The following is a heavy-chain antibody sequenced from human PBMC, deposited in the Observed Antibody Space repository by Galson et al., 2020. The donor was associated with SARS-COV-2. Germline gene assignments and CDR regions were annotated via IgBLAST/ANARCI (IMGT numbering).Heavy chain of an antibody. J-gene: IGHJ5*02. CDR3: ARALYNWNSGWFDP. V-gene: IGHV3-53*01. CDR2: IXXXGXP. D-gene: IGHD1-7*01. Sequence: GGSLRLSCAASGFTVSSNYITWVRQAPGKGLEWVSVIXXXGXPXXXXSVKGRFTISRDNSKNTLYLQMNSLRAEDTAVYYCARALYNWNSGWFDPWGQGTLVTVSS. CDR1: GFTVSSNY.